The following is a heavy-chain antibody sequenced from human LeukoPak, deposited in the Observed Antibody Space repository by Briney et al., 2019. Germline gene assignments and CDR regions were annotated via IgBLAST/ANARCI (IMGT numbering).Heavy chain of an antibody. J-gene: IGHJ4*02. D-gene: IGHD2-8*02. CDR2: IFPSGGEI. V-gene: IGHV3-23*01. Sequence: GGSLRLSCAASGFTFSTFAMIWVRQPPGKGLEWVSSIFPSGGEIHYADSVRGRFTISRDNSKSTLSLQMNSLRAEDTAIYYCATYRQVLLPLESWGQGTLVTVSS. CDR1: GFTFSTFA. CDR3: ATYRQVLLPLES.